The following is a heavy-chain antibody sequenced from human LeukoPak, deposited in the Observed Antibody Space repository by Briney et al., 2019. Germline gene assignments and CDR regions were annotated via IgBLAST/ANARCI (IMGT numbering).Heavy chain of an antibody. CDR3: ARAGMDGRYYYQGFDD. V-gene: IGHV3-11*04. CDR2: ITNNGRKK. CDR1: GFTFSDYF. Sequence: GALRLSCAASGFTFSDYFMGWVRQAPGKGLEWVSFITNNGRKKYYADSMKGRFTISRDNYKNTLFLQMNSMRAEDTALYYCARAGMDGRYYYQGFDDWGQGTLVTVSS. D-gene: IGHD3-10*01. J-gene: IGHJ4*02.